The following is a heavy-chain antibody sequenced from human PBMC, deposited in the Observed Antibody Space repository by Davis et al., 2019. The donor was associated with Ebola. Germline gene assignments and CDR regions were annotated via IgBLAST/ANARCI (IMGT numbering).Heavy chain of an antibody. CDR1: GYSFTSYW. D-gene: IGHD5-12*01. Sequence: GESLKISCKGSGYSFTSYWIGWVRQMPGKGLEWMGIIYPGDSDTRYSPSFQGQVTISADKSISTAYLQWSSLKASDTAMYYCAIPIVATIPPGDAFDIWGQGTMVTVSS. CDR2: IYPGDSDT. J-gene: IGHJ3*02. V-gene: IGHV5-51*01. CDR3: AIPIVATIPPGDAFDI.